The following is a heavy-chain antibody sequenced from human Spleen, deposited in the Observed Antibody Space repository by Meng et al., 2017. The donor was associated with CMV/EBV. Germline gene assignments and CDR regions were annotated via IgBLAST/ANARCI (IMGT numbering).Heavy chain of an antibody. CDR2: IYWNDDK. CDR1: GFSLSTSGVG. V-gene: IGHV2-5*01. D-gene: IGHD1-26*01. CDR3: AHWTSGNYYPLVDY. Sequence: SGPTLVKPTQPLTLTCTFSGFSLSTSGVGVGWIRQPPGKALEWLALIYWNDDKRYSPSLKSRLTITKDTSKNQVVLTMTNMDPVDTATYYCAHWTSGNYYPLVDYWGQGTLVTVSS. J-gene: IGHJ4*02.